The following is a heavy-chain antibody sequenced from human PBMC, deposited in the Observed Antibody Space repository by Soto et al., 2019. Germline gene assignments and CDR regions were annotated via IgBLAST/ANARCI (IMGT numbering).Heavy chain of an antibody. J-gene: IGHJ4*02. D-gene: IGHD3-10*01. V-gene: IGHV1-46*03. CDR2: INPSGGST. CDR3: AGDGDYYGSGVMDY. CDR1: GYTFTSYY. Sequence: QVQLVQSGAEVKKPGASVKVSCKASGYTFTSYYMHWVRQAPGQGLEWMGIINPSGGSTSYAQKFQGRVTMTRDTSTSTVYRELGVLGSEDTAVYCCAGDGDYYGSGVMDYWGQGTLVTVSS.